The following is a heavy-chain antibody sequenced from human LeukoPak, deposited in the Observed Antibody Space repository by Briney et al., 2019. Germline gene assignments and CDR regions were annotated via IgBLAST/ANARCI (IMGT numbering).Heavy chain of an antibody. V-gene: IGHV3-7*03. J-gene: IGHJ4*02. CDR2: LQDDGSHQ. Sequence: GGSLRLSCAASGFAVSTSWMGWVRQAPGKGLEWVASLQDDGSHQYYVDSAKGRFTISRENAKNSLFLQMSSLRVEDTAVYYCAMGVVIGEQFDYWGQGTLVTVSS. CDR3: AMGVVIGEQFDY. D-gene: IGHD3-3*01. CDR1: GFAVSTSW.